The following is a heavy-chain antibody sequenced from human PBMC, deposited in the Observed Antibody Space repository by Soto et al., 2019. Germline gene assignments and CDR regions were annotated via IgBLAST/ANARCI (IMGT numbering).Heavy chain of an antibody. CDR1: GGSISSSNYY. Sequence: SATLSLTCTVSGGSISSSNYYWGWIRQPPGKGLEWIGSIYYSGNTYYNPSLKSRVTMSVDTSKNQFSLKLSSVTAADTAVYYCARLGGYCSTTGCYGYYAMDVWGQGTTVTVSS. V-gene: IGHV4-39*01. J-gene: IGHJ6*02. CDR3: ARLGGYCSTTGCYGYYAMDV. D-gene: IGHD2-2*01. CDR2: IYYSGNT.